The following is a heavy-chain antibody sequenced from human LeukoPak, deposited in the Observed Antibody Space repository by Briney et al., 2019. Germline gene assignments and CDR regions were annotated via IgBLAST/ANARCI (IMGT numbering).Heavy chain of an antibody. J-gene: IGHJ6*04. CDR2: IYYSGST. CDR1: GGSISSYY. V-gene: IGHV4-59*01. D-gene: IGHD4-23*01. Sequence: SETLSLTCTVSGGSISSYYWSWIRQPPGKGLEWIGYIYYSGSTNYNPSLKSRVTISVDTSKNQFSLRLSSVTAAYTAVYYCARDSKTGGNWLEVWGKGTTVTVSS. CDR3: ARDSKTGGNWLEV.